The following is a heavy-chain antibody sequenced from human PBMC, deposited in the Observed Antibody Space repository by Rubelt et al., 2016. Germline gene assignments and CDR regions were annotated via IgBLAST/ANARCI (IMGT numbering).Heavy chain of an antibody. V-gene: IGHV3-23*01. CDR1: GFTFSSYA. CDR2: ISGSGGST. CDR3: TKGGDYDAFHI. J-gene: IGHJ3*02. Sequence: EYGGGLVQPGGSLRLSCAASGFTFSSYAMSWVRQAPGKGLEWVSAISGSGGSTYYADSVKGRFTISRDNAQNSLFLQMNSLRDEDTALYYCTKGGDYDAFHIWGQGTLVTVSS. D-gene: IGHD3-10*01.